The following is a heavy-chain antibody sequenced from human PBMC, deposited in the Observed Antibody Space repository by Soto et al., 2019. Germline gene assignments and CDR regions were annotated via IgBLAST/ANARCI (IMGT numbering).Heavy chain of an antibody. D-gene: IGHD3-3*01. V-gene: IGHV1-69*06. CDR1: GGTFSSYA. Sequence: QVQLVQSGAEVKKPGSSVKVSCKASGGTFSSYAISWVRQAPGQGLEWMGGIIPIFGTANYAQKFQARVTITADKSPSTAYVELSSLRSEDTDVYYCARGPFWSGPLLVVYFQHWGHGTLVTVSS. CDR2: IIPIFGTA. CDR3: ARGPFWSGPLLVVYFQH. J-gene: IGHJ1*01.